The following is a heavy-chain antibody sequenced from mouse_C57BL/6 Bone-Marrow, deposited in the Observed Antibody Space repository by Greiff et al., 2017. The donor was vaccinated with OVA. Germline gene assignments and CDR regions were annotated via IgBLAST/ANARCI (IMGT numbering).Heavy chain of an antibody. J-gene: IGHJ2*01. Sequence: QVHVKQSGAELVRPGASVTLSCKASGYTFTDYEMHWVKQTPVHGLEWIGAIDPETGGTAYNQKFKGKAILTADKSSSTAYMELRSLTSEDSAVYYCTRPYYYYGSSYDYWGQGTTLTVSS. D-gene: IGHD1-1*01. CDR3: TRPYYYYGSSYDY. V-gene: IGHV1-15*01. CDR2: IDPETGGT. CDR1: GYTFTDYE.